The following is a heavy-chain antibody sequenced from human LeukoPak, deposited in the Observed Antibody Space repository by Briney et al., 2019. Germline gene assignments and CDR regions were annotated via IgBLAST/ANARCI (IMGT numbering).Heavy chain of an antibody. D-gene: IGHD3-3*01. CDR2: IRQDESER. Sequence: GGSLRLSCEGSGFSFSSYWMTWVRQLPGKGPEWVANIRQDESERYFADSVKGRFTISRDNSKNTLYVQMNSLRAEDTAVYYCARGQHWRVESHAFDIWGQGTMVTVSS. J-gene: IGHJ3*02. CDR3: ARGQHWRVESHAFDI. V-gene: IGHV3-7*01. CDR1: GFSFSSYW.